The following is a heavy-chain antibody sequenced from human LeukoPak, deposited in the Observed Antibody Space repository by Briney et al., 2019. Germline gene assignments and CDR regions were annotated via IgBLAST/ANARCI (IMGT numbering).Heavy chain of an antibody. CDR2: LWNDGSNK. Sequence: GGSLRLSCTASGFTFSSNGMHWVRQAPGKGLEWVVHLWNDGSNKGYGASVKGRFTISRDNAKNTLYLQMNSLRAEDTAIYYCAKDKYSSTSIDCWGQGTLVTVSS. CDR1: GFTFSSNG. D-gene: IGHD6-13*01. CDR3: AKDKYSSTSIDC. V-gene: IGHV3-30*02. J-gene: IGHJ4*02.